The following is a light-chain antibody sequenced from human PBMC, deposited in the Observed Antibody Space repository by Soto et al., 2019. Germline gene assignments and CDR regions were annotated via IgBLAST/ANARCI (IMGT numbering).Light chain of an antibody. CDR1: QNVNSN. J-gene: IGKJ2*01. V-gene: IGKV3-15*01. Sequence: EIVMTQSPATLSVPPGERATLSCRARQNVNSNLAWYQQKPGQAPRLLIYGASTRATGIPARFSGSESGTEFTITITILQSEDSAVYYCQQYYDWYTFCQGTKMEIK. CDR2: GAS. CDR3: QQYYDWYT.